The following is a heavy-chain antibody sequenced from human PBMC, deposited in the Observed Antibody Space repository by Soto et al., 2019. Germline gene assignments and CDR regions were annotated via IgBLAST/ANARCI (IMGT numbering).Heavy chain of an antibody. J-gene: IGHJ6*02. V-gene: IGHV4-39*01. CDR3: ARVVSGNGSGSYSYYYYYGMDV. CDR1: GGSISSSSYY. CDR2: INHSGST. D-gene: IGHD3-10*01. Sequence: SETLSLTCTVSGGSISSSSYYWGWIRQPPGKGLEWIGSINHSGSTYYNPSLKSRVTISVDTSKNQFSLKLSSVTAADTAVYYCARVVSGNGSGSYSYYYYYGMDVWGQGTTVTVSS.